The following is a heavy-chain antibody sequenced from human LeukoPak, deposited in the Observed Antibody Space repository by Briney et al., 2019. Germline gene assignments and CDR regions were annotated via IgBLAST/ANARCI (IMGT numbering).Heavy chain of an antibody. D-gene: IGHD4/OR15-4a*01. J-gene: IGHJ4*02. CDR3: ARGGAADY. CDR2: INRSGST. Sequence: SETLSLTCAVSGGSFTIYQWSWIRQSPGKGLEWIGNINRSGSTDYNPALRSRVFISMDTSKNQFSLQLSSVTAADTAVYYCARGGAADYWGQGTLVTVSS. CDR1: GGSFTIYQ. V-gene: IGHV4-34*01.